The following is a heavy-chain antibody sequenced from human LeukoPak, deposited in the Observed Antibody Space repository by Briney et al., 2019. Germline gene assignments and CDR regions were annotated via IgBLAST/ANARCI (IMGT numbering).Heavy chain of an antibody. CDR1: VFTLSTYT. V-gene: IGHV3-53*01. J-gene: IGHJ3*02. CDR3: ALGLRYCSSTSCYPYAFDI. Sequence: GGSLRLSCAASVFTLSTYTVNWVRHSPGRGWGWVSTLEKSGDLHYADSVKGRFTISRDNSKNTLYLQMNSLRAADTAVYYCALGLRYCSSTSCYPYAFDIWGQGTMVTVSS. CDR2: LEKSGDL. D-gene: IGHD2-2*01.